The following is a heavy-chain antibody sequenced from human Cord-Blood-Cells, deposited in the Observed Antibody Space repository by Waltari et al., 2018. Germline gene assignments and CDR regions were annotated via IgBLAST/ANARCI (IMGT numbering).Heavy chain of an antibody. J-gene: IGHJ4*02. CDR2: ISGSGGST. CDR3: AKGPARYSSYFDY. Sequence: EVQLLESGGGLVQPGGSLRLSCAASGFTFSSYAMSWVRQAPGKGLEWVSAISGSGGSTYYAGSVKGRFTISRDNSKNTLYLQMNSLRAEDTAVYYCAKGPARYSSYFDYWGQGTLVTVSS. D-gene: IGHD6-13*01. V-gene: IGHV3-23*01. CDR1: GFTFSSYA.